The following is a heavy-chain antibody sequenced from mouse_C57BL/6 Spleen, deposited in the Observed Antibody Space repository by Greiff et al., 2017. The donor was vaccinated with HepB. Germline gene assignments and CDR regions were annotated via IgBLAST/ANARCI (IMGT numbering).Heavy chain of an antibody. D-gene: IGHD1-1*01. V-gene: IGHV7-1*01. Sequence: EVKLVESGGGLVQSGRSLRLSCATSGFTFSDFYMEWVRQAPGKGLEWIAASRNKANDYTTEYSASVKGRFIVSRDTSQSILYLQMNALRAEDTAIYYCARDSYYGTNWYFDVWGTGTTVTVSS. J-gene: IGHJ1*03. CDR2: SRNKANDYTT. CDR3: ARDSYYGTNWYFDV. CDR1: GFTFSDFY.